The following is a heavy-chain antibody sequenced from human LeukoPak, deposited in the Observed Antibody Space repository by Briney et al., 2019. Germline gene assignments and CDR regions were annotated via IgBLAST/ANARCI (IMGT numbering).Heavy chain of an antibody. V-gene: IGHV4-31*03. CDR1: SGSITSGGYY. J-gene: IGHJ6*03. Sequence: SETISVTCIVDSGSITSGGYYWNWLRQYPGKALEWIGYIYYSGSTFYNPSLKSRVTMSIDQSKNQFSLKLSSVTAADTTVYYCSGAPKGMTTVRYYYYYYMDVGGKGTTVTVSS. CDR3: SGAPKGMTTVRYYYYYYMDV. CDR2: IYYSGST. D-gene: IGHD4-11*01.